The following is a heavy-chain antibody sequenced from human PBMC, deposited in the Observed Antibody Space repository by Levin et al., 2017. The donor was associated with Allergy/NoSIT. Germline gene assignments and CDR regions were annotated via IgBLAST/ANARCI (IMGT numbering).Heavy chain of an antibody. CDR2: TYYSGST. CDR1: GGSISSYY. CDR3: ARGKAARRMDYFDY. V-gene: IGHV4-59*01. Sequence: SETLSLTCTVSGGSISSYYWSWIRQPPGKGLEWIGYTYYSGSTNYNPSLKSRVTISVDTSKNQFSLKLSSVTAADTAVYYRARGKAARRMDYFDYWGQGTLVTVSS. D-gene: IGHD6-6*01. J-gene: IGHJ4*02.